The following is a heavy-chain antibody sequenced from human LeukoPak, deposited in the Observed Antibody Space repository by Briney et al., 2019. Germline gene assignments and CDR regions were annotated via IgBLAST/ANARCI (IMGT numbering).Heavy chain of an antibody. J-gene: IGHJ4*02. Sequence: GGSLRLSCASSGFTFSSYAMHWVRQAPGKGLEWVAFISYDGSNKYYADSVKGRFTISRDNSKNTLYLQMNSLRAEDTAVYYCAMDKPPTFIAVAGTFDYWGQGTLVTVSS. CDR2: ISYDGSNK. D-gene: IGHD6-19*01. V-gene: IGHV3-30-3*01. CDR1: GFTFSSYA. CDR3: AMDKPPTFIAVAGTFDY.